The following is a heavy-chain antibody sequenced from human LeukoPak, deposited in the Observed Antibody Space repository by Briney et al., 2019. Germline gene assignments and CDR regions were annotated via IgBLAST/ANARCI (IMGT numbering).Heavy chain of an antibody. V-gene: IGHV1-8*01. CDR2: MNPNSGNT. CDR1: RYTFTSYD. J-gene: IGHJ4*02. Sequence: ASVKVSCKASRYTFTSYDINWVRQATGQGLEWMGWMNPNSGNTGYAQKFQGRVTMTRNTSISTAYMELSSLRSEDTAVYYCARAAGYSSSWYWLRGPAQWDLFDYWGQGTLVTVSS. D-gene: IGHD6-13*01. CDR3: ARAAGYSSSWYWLRGPAQWDLFDY.